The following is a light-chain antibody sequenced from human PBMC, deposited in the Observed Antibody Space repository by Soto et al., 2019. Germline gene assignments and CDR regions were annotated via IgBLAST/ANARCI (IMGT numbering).Light chain of an antibody. Sequence: DVQMTQSPSSLSASVGDRVTITCRASQSINIYLNWYQRKPGEAPKLLIYDASNLESGVPSRFSGGGSGTDFTFTISGLQPEDSATYFCHEYDTLPPTFGGGTKVEIK. CDR2: DAS. V-gene: IGKV1-33*01. CDR1: QSINIY. CDR3: HEYDTLPPT. J-gene: IGKJ4*01.